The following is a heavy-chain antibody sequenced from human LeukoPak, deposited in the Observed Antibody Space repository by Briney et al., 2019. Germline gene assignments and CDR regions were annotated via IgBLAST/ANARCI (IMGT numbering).Heavy chain of an antibody. CDR1: GFTFSLYN. Sequence: KPGGSLRLSCAASGFTFSLYNMNWVRQAPGKGLEWASSMSSSTTYINYADSVNGRFTISRDNTNNLLYLQMNSLRAEDTAVYYCVTYGSPWNRVDHWGQGTLVTVSS. J-gene: IGHJ4*02. D-gene: IGHD1-1*01. CDR2: MSSSTTYI. V-gene: IGHV3-21*01. CDR3: VTYGSPWNRVDH.